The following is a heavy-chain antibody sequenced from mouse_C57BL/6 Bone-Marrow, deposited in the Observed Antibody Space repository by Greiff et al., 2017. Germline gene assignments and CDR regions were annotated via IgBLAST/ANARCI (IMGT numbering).Heavy chain of an antibody. CDR2: IWSGGST. CDR3: ASHYGSFAY. V-gene: IGHV2-2*01. J-gene: IGHJ3*01. Sequence: QVQLKESGPGLVQPSQSLSITCTVSGFSLTSYGVHWVRQSPGKGLEWLGVIWSGGSTDYNAAFISRLSISKDNSKSQVFFKMNSLQADDTAIYCCASHYGSFAYWGQGTLVTVSA. CDR1: GFSLTSYG. D-gene: IGHD1-2*01.